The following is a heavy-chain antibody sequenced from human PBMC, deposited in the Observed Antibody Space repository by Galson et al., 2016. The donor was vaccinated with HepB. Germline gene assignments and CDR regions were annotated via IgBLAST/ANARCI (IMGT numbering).Heavy chain of an antibody. CDR2: ISSSGDKR. D-gene: IGHD1-26*01. CDR3: SKGARPDSLYAPADY. Sequence: SLRLSCAAFGFTFNTYAMTWIRQAPGKGLECVSTISSSGDKRYYADSVKGRLTISRDNSKNTLYLQMNSLRAEDTAIYYCSKGARPDSLYAPADYWGHGTQVTVSS. V-gene: IGHV3-23*01. CDR1: GFTFNTYA. J-gene: IGHJ4*01.